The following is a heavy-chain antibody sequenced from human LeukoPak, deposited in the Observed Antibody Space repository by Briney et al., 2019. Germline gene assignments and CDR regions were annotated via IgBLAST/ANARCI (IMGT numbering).Heavy chain of an antibody. J-gene: IGHJ6*03. CDR2: MSPNSGNT. CDR3: ARDYYDSSGYYYYYYYMDV. Sequence: ASVKVSCKASGYTFTSYDINWVRQATGQGLEWMGWMSPNSGNTGYAQKFQGRVTMTRNTSISTAYMELSSLRSEDTAVYYCARDYYDSSGYYYYYYYMDVWGKGTTVTVSS. V-gene: IGHV1-8*02. CDR1: GYTFTSYD. D-gene: IGHD3-22*01.